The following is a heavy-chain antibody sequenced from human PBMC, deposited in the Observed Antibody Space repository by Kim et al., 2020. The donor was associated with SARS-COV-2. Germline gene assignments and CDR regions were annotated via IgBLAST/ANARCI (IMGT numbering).Heavy chain of an antibody. V-gene: IGHV3-48*04. Sequence: SSTLYYADSVKGRFTIARDNAKNSLYLQINSLRAEDTAVYYCARGEYFDLWGRGTLVTVSS. CDR2: SSTL. J-gene: IGHJ2*01. CDR3: ARGEYFDL.